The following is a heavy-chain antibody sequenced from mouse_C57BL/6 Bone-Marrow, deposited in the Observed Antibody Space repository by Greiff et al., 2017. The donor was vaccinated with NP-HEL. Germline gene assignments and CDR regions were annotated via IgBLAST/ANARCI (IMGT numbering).Heavy chain of an antibody. Sequence: EVQLQQSGGDLVKPGGSLKLSCAASGFTFSSYGMSWVRQTPDKRLEWVATISSGGSYTYSPDSVKGRFTISRDNAKNTLYLQMSSLKSKDTAMYYCARGAYGSSPPWFAYWGQGTLVTVSA. J-gene: IGHJ3*01. V-gene: IGHV5-6*01. CDR1: GFTFSSYG. D-gene: IGHD1-1*01. CDR3: ARGAYGSSPPWFAY. CDR2: ISSGGSYT.